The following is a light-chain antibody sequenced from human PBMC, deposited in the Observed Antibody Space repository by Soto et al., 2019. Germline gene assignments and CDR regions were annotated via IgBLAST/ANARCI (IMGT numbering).Light chain of an antibody. CDR2: AAA. J-gene: IGKJ4*01. CDR3: QQVKGYPLT. CDR1: QAISGY. V-gene: IGKV1-9*01. Sequence: IQLTQSPSSLSASVGDRVTITCRASQAISGYLTWYRQKPGKAPKLLIYAAATLQSDVPSRFGGSGSGTEFTLTISSLQPEDFATYYCQQVKGYPLTFGGGTKVEIK.